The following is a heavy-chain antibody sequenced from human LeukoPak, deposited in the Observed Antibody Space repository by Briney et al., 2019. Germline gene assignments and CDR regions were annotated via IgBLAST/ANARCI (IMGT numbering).Heavy chain of an antibody. V-gene: IGHV4-59*01. D-gene: IGHD3-22*01. CDR2: IYYSGST. CDR3: ARLTYYYDSSGFDY. Sequence: SETLSLTCTVSGGSISSYYWSWIRQPPGKRLEWIGYIYYSGSTNYNPSLKSRVTISVDTSKNQFSLKLSSVTAADTAVYYCARLTYYYDSSGFDYWGQGTLVTVSS. J-gene: IGHJ4*02. CDR1: GGSISSYY.